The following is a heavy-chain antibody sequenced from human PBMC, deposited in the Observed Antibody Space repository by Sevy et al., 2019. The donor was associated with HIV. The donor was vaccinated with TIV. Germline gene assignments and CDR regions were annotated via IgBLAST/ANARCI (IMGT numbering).Heavy chain of an antibody. CDR1: GFTFSSYS. Sequence: GGSLRLSCAASGFTFSSYSMNWVRQAPGKGLEWVSYISSSSSTIYYADSVKGRFTISRDNAKNSLYLQMNSLRAEDTAVYYCAREPDFWSGSHDYWGQGTLVTVSS. J-gene: IGHJ4*02. D-gene: IGHD3-3*01. V-gene: IGHV3-48*01. CDR3: AREPDFWSGSHDY. CDR2: ISSSSSTI.